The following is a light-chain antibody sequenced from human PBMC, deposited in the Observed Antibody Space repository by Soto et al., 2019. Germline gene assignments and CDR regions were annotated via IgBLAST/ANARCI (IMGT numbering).Light chain of an antibody. J-gene: IGKJ1*01. CDR1: QSISSW. CDR2: KAS. Sequence: DIQMTQSPSTLSASVGDRVTITCRASQSISSWLAWYQQKPGKAPKLLIYKASNLESGVPSRFSGSGSGTEFTLTISNLPPDDFASYYCQEYSTTFRTFGQGTKVEIK. CDR3: QEYSTTFRT. V-gene: IGKV1-5*03.